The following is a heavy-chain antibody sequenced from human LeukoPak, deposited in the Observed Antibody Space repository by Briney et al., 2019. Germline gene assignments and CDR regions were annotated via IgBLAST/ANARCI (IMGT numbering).Heavy chain of an antibody. V-gene: IGHV1-2*02. D-gene: IGHD7-27*01. CDR1: GYTFTSYD. J-gene: IGHJ4*02. CDR3: ARSPRANWGLIDY. CDR2: INPNSGGT. Sequence: GASVKVSCKASGYTFTSYDINWVRQATGQGLEWMGWINPNSGGTNYAQKFQGRVTMTRDTSISTAYMELSRLRSDDTAVYYCARSPRANWGLIDYWGQGTLVTVSS.